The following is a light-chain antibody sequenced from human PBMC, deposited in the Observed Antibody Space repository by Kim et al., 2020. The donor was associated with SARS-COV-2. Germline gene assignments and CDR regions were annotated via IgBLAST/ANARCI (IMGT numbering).Light chain of an antibody. CDR3: QQRSNWPLT. J-gene: IGKJ3*01. Sequence: LSPGESATPSCRASQSLSSSLAWYQQKPGQSPRLLIYDASNRATGIPARFSGTGSGTDFTLTISSLEPEDFAVYYCQQRSNWPLTFGPGTKVDIK. CDR1: QSLSSS. V-gene: IGKV3-11*01. CDR2: DAS.